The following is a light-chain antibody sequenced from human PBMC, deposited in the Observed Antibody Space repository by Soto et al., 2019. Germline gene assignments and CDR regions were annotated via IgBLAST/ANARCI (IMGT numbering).Light chain of an antibody. V-gene: IGKV1-5*01. CDR1: QSISSW. J-gene: IGKJ1*01. Sequence: DTQSSKKPSTLSASVGDRVTITCRASQSISSWLAWYQQKPGKAPKLLIYDASTLQSGVPSRFSGSGSGTEFTLTISSLQPDDFATYYCRQYDIYSRTFGQGTKVDIK. CDR3: RQYDIYSRT. CDR2: DAS.